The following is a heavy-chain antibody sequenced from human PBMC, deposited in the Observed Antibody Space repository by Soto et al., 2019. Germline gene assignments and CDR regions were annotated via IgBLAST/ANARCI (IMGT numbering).Heavy chain of an antibody. CDR3: ARALGRTTVTNYYYYGMDV. D-gene: IGHD4-17*01. V-gene: IGHV4-30-4*01. CDR2: IYYSGST. J-gene: IGHJ6*02. CDR1: GGSISSGDYY. Sequence: SETLSLTCTVSGGSISSGDYYWSWIRQPPGKGLEWIGYIYYSGSTYYNPSLKSRVTISVDTSKNQFSLKLSSVTAADTAVYYCARALGRTTVTNYYYYGMDVWGQGTTVTVS.